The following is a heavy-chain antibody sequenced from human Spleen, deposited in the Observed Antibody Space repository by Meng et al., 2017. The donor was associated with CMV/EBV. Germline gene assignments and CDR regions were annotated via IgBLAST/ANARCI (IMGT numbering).Heavy chain of an antibody. D-gene: IGHD3-10*01. CDR1: GFTFDDYA. J-gene: IGHJ6*01. CDR2: ISWDGGSS. CDR3: AREGHIRGYGYAMDV. V-gene: IGHV3-43D*03. Sequence: GESLKISCAASGFTFDDYAMHWVRQVPGKGLEWVSLISWDGGSSYYADSMKGRFTISRDNSKNTLFLQMNSLRVEDTAVYYCAREGHIRGYGYAMDVWGQGTTVTVSS.